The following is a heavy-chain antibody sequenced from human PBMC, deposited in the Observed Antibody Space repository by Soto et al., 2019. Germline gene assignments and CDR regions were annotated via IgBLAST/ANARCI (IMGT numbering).Heavy chain of an antibody. CDR2: INPNSGGT. Sequence: ASVKVSCKASGYIFTDYYMHWVRQAPGQELGWMGRINPNSGGTNYAQKFQGRVTMTRDTSISTAYTELSSLRSDDTAVYYCARECPFNYYDSSGYSVSAFDIWGQGTMVTVSS. CDR3: ARECPFNYYDSSGYSVSAFDI. D-gene: IGHD3-22*01. V-gene: IGHV1-2*06. J-gene: IGHJ3*02. CDR1: GYIFTDYY.